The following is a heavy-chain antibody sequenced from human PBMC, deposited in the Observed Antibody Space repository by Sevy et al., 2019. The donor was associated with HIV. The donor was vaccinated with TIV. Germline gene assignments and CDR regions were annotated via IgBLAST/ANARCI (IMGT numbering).Heavy chain of an antibody. Sequence: GGSLRLSCAASGFTFGDLYMDWVRQAPGKGLKWIGRIRNRAKSSTTEYAASVKGRFSITRDDSKNLVYLQMNSLKTEDTARYYCAAGAADRGYFNVWGRGTLVTVSS. V-gene: IGHV3-72*01. CDR1: GFTFGDLY. CDR3: AAGAADRGYFNV. J-gene: IGHJ2*01. CDR2: IRNRAKSSTT. D-gene: IGHD2-8*02.